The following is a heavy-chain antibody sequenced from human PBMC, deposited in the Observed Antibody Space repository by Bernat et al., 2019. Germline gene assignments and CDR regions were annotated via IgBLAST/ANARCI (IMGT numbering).Heavy chain of an antibody. CDR1: GGSISSSSYY. Sequence: QLQLQESGPGLVKPSETLSLTCTVSGGSISSSSYYWGWIRQPPGKGLEWIGTIYYSESTHYNPSLKSRVTISVDTSKNPFSLKLSSVTAADAAVYYCARQRIQIWSRPPYWFDPWGEGTLVTVSS. V-gene: IGHV4-39*01. J-gene: IGHJ5*02. CDR3: ARQRIQIWSRPPYWFDP. D-gene: IGHD5-18*01. CDR2: IYYSEST.